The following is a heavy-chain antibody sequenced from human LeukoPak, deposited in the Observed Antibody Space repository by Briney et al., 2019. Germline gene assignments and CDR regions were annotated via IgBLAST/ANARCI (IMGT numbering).Heavy chain of an antibody. V-gene: IGHV1-2*02. D-gene: IGHD5-12*01. CDR3: AGGPYSGYRDQYYFDY. CDR1: GYTFTGYY. CDR2: INPNSGGT. Sequence: GASVKVSCKASGYTFTGYYMHWVRQAPGQGLEWMGWINPNSGGTNYAQKFQGRVTMTRDTSISTAYMELSRLRSDDTAVYYCAGGPYSGYRDQYYFDYWGQGTLVTVSS. J-gene: IGHJ4*02.